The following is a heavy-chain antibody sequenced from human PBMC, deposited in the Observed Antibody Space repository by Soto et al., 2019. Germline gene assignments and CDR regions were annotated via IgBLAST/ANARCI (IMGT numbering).Heavy chain of an antibody. CDR3: ARDGGATIFGVVITRDWYFDL. CDR1: GFTFSSYG. J-gene: IGHJ2*01. D-gene: IGHD3-3*01. Sequence: QVQLVESGGGVVQPGRSLRLSCAASGFTFSSYGMHWVRQAPGKGLEWVAVIWYDGSNKYYADSVKGLFTISRDNSKNTLYLQMNSLGAEDTSVYYCARDGGATIFGVVITRDWYFDLWGRGTLVTVSS. CDR2: IWYDGSNK. V-gene: IGHV3-33*01.